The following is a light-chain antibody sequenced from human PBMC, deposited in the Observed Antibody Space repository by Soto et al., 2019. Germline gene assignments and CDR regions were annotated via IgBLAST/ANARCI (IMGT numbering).Light chain of an antibody. CDR1: QSLVYSDGNTS. CDR3: LQGTPWPPGVT. V-gene: IGKV2-30*01. Sequence: VVMTQSPLSLPVTLGQPASISCRSSQSLVYSDGNTSLNWFQQRPGRSPRRLIYKVSNRDSGGPDRFSGSGSGPDFTPKISRVEAHDVGVYYCLQGTPWPPGVTFGQGTKLEIK. CDR2: KVS. J-gene: IGKJ2*01.